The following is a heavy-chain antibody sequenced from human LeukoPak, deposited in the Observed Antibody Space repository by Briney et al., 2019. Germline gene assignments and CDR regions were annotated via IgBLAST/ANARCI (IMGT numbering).Heavy chain of an antibody. Sequence: SETLSLACAVYGGSFSGYYWSWIRQPPGKGLEWIGEINHSGSTNYNPSLKSRVTISVDTSKNQFSLKLSSVTAADTAVYYCARGIVGATDFDYWGQGTLVTVSS. D-gene: IGHD1-26*01. CDR1: GGSFSGYY. CDR2: INHSGST. V-gene: IGHV4-34*01. J-gene: IGHJ4*02. CDR3: ARGIVGATDFDY.